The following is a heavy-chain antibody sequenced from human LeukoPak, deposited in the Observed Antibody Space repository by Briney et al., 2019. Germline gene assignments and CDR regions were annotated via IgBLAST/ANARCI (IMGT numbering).Heavy chain of an antibody. CDR1: GFSFSDYS. D-gene: IGHD7-27*01. V-gene: IGHV3-21*05. Sequence: KSGGSLRLSCAASGFSFSDYSMNWVRQAPGKGLEWVANTRGSGSGMGSGNYYAGAVKGRFTISRDNAQNSLYLQINSRRAEDTAFYYWARDDNWGFDYWGQGALVTVSS. CDR3: ARDDNWGFDY. CDR2: TRGSGSGMGSGN. J-gene: IGHJ4*02.